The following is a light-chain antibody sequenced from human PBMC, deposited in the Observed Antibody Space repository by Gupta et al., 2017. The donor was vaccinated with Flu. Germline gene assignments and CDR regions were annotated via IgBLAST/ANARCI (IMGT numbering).Light chain of an antibody. Sequence: EIVLTQSPGTLSLSPGERATLSCRASQSISGTYLAWYQHKPGQAPRLLIYGASSRDTGIPDRFSGSGSGTDFTLTISRLEPEDFAVYYCQQYGSSPLTFGGGTKVEI. CDR2: GAS. CDR1: QSISGTY. V-gene: IGKV3-20*01. CDR3: QQYGSSPLT. J-gene: IGKJ4*01.